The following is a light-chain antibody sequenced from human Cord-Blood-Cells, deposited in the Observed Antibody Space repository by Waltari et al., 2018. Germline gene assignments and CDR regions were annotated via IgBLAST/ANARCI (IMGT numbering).Light chain of an antibody. Sequence: DIQMTQSPSSLSASVGDRVTITCQASQDISNYLNWYQQKPGKAPKLLIYDASNLETGVPSRFSGSGSGTDFTFTISSLQPEDIATYYCQQYDNLPCTFSPGTKVDMK. J-gene: IGKJ3*01. CDR3: QQYDNLPCT. V-gene: IGKV1-33*01. CDR1: QDISNY. CDR2: DAS.